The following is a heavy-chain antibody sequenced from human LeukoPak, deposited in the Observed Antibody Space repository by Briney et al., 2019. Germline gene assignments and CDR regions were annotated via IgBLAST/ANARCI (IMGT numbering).Heavy chain of an antibody. CDR3: ARVGYNWFDP. V-gene: IGHV4-61*01. J-gene: IGHJ5*02. CDR1: GVSVSSGSYY. CDR2: IYYSGGT. Sequence: PSETLSLTCTVSGVSVSSGSYYWSWIRQPPGKGLEWIGYIYYSGGTNYNPSLKSRVTISVDTSKNQFSLKLSSVTAADTAVYYRARVGYNWFDPWGQGTLVTVSS. D-gene: IGHD3-16*01.